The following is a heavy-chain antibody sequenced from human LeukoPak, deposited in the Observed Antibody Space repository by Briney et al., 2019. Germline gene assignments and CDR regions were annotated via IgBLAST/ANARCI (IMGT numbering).Heavy chain of an antibody. CDR2: INWNGGST. J-gene: IGHJ6*02. D-gene: IGHD3-10*02. Sequence: GQSLRLSCAASGFTFDDYGMSWVRQAPGKVLEWVSGINWNGGSTGYADSVKGRFTICRDNAKKSLYLQMNSLRAEDTVLYHCARYGHHYSVYYYGMDVWGQGTKVTVSS. V-gene: IGHV3-20*01. CDR1: GFTFDDYG. CDR3: ARYGHHYSVYYYGMDV.